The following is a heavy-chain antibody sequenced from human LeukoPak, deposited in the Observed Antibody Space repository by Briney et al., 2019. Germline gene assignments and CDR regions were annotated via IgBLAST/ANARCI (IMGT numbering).Heavy chain of an antibody. CDR1: GGSISSSAYH. CDR2: IHHDGST. CDR3: ARGAQLVDIVVVVAATGMDV. Sequence: HPSETLSLTCTVSGGSISSSAYHWGWIRQSPGKGPEWIGEIHHDGSTNYNPSLMSRVTISVDTSKNQFSLKLSSVTAADTAVYYCARGAQLVDIVVVVAATGMDVWGKGTTVTVSS. D-gene: IGHD2-15*01. J-gene: IGHJ6*04. V-gene: IGHV4-39*07.